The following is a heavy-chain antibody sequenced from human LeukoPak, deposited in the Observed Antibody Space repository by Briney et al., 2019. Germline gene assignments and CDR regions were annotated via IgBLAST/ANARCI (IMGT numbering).Heavy chain of an antibody. J-gene: IGHJ3*02. CDR1: GGSISSYY. D-gene: IGHD3-22*01. CDR2: IYTSGST. V-gene: IGHV4-4*07. Sequence: SETLSLTCTVSGGSISSYYWSWIRQPAGKGLEWIGRIYTSGSTNYNPSLKSRVTMSVDTSKNQFSLKLSSVTAADTAVYYCARDPTYYYDSSRAFDIWGQGTMVTVSS. CDR3: ARDPTYYYDSSRAFDI.